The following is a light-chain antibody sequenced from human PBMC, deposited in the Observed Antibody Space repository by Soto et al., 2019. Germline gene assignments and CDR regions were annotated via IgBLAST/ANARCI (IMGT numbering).Light chain of an antibody. CDR3: SSYADSNNFKVL. CDR1: SSNVGGYNF. Sequence: QSVLTQPPSASGSPGQSVTISCTGTSSNVGGYNFVSWYQQHPGKAPKLMIYEVTKRPSGVPDRFSGSKSGNTASLTVSGLQAEDEADYYCSSYADSNNFKVLFGGGTKLTVL. CDR2: EVT. V-gene: IGLV2-8*01. J-gene: IGLJ2*01.